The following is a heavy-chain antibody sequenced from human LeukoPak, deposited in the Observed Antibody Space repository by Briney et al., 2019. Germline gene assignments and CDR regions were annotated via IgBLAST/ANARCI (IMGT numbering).Heavy chain of an antibody. CDR1: GFTFSSYG. D-gene: IGHD3-3*01. CDR2: IRYDGSNK. V-gene: IGHV3-30*02. Sequence: PGGSLRLSCAASGFTFSSYGMHWVRQAPGKGLEWVAFIRYDGSNKYYADSVKGRFTISRDNSKNTLYLQMNSLRAEDTAVYYYASWSGYYPEDYYMDVWGKGTTVTVSS. CDR3: ASWSGYYPEDYYMDV. J-gene: IGHJ6*03.